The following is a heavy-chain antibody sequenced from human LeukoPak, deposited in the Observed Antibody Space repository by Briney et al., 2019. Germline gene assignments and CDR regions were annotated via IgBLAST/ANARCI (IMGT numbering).Heavy chain of an antibody. CDR3: ARIVSSGFSGY. Sequence: PSETLSLTCTVSGGSLTNYYWGWIRQPPGKGLEWIGYVFYRGTTNYNPSLKSRVTISADTSKNQFSLKLSSVTAADTAVYYCARIVSSGFSGYWGQGTLVAVSS. CDR1: GGSLTNYY. J-gene: IGHJ4*02. D-gene: IGHD3-22*01. V-gene: IGHV4-59*01. CDR2: VFYRGTT.